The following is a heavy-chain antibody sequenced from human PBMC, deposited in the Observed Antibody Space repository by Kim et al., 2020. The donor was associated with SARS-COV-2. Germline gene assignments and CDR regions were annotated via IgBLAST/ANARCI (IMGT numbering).Heavy chain of an antibody. V-gene: IGHV4-59*01. CDR2: IYYSGST. J-gene: IGHJ6*02. CDR1: GGSISSYY. Sequence: SETLSLTCTVSGGSISSYYWSWIRQPPGKGLEWIGYIYYSGSTNYNPSLKSRVTISVDTSKNQFSLKLSSVTAVDTAVYYCAREVAGGYYYYGMDVWGQGTTVTVSS. D-gene: IGHD2-15*01. CDR3: AREVAGGYYYYGMDV.